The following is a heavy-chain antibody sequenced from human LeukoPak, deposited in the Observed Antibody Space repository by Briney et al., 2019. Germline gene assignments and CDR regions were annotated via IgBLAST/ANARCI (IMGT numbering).Heavy chain of an antibody. Sequence: PSETLSLTCTVSGGSISSSSYYWGWIRQSPGKGLEWIGSIYSSGSTYYNPSLKSRVTISVDTSKNQFSLNLRSVTAADTAVYYCARRLTSGSYSLDYWGQGTLVAVSS. CDR2: IYSSGST. CDR3: ARRLTSGSYSLDY. J-gene: IGHJ4*02. D-gene: IGHD3-10*01. CDR1: GGSISSSSYY. V-gene: IGHV4-39*01.